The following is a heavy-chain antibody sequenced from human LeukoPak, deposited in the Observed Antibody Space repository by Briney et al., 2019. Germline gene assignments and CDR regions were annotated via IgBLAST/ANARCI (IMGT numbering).Heavy chain of an antibody. D-gene: IGHD5-12*01. CDR3: TRGRDVDIETAIDFDY. V-gene: IGHV1-2*02. CDR2: INPNSGGT. CDR1: GYTFTGYY. Sequence: ASVKVSCKASGYTFTGYYMHWVRQAPGQGLEWMGWINPNSGGTNYAQNFQGRVTMTRDTSISTAYMELSSLRSEDTAVYYCTRGRDVDIETAIDFDYWGQGTLVTVSS. J-gene: IGHJ4*02.